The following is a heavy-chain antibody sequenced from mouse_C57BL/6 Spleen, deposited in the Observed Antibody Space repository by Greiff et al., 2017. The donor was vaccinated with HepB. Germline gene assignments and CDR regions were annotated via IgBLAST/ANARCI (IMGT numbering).Heavy chain of an antibody. J-gene: IGHJ2*01. D-gene: IGHD1-1*01. V-gene: IGHV1-55*01. CDR1: GYTFTSYW. CDR2: IYPGSGST. Sequence: QVQLQQPGAELVKPGASVKMSCKASGYTFTSYWITWVKQRPGQGLEWIGDIYPGSGSTNYNEKFKSKATLTVDTSSSTAYMQLSSLTSEDSAVYYGARTIVAGDYFDYWGQGTTLTVSS. CDR3: ARTIVAGDYFDY.